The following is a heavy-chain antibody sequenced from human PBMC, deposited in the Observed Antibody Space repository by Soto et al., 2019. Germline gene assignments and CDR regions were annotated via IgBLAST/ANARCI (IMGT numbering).Heavy chain of an antibody. CDR1: GGSFSGHS. V-gene: IGHV4-34*01. D-gene: IGHD3-22*01. CDR2: INHSGRV. Sequence: TLSLTCAVYGGSFSGHSWTWIRQSPGEGLEWIGDINHSGRVNYSPSLKSRVTISLDTSKNQFSLTLSAVTAADTAMYYCSTRAYDTNGYYRFDPWGQGTLVTVSS. J-gene: IGHJ5*01. CDR3: STRAYDTNGYYRFDP.